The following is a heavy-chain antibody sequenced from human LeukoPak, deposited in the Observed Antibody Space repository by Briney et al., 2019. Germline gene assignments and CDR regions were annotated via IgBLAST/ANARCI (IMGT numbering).Heavy chain of an antibody. D-gene: IGHD3-22*01. CDR3: ARDHLYYYDSSGHGTYYYYGKDV. J-gene: IGHJ6*02. CDR1: GGSISSGGYY. Sequence: SETLSLTCTVSGGSISSGGYYWSWIRQHPGTGLEWIGYIYYSGSTYYNPSLKSRVTISVDTSKNQFSLKLSSVTAADTAVYYCARDHLYYYDSSGHGTYYYYGKDVWGQGTTVTVSS. CDR2: IYYSGST. V-gene: IGHV4-31*03.